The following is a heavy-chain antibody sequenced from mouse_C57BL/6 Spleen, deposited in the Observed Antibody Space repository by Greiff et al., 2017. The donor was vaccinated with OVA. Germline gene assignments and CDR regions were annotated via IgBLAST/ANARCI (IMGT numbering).Heavy chain of an antibody. CDR2: IDPSDSYT. J-gene: IGHJ2*01. CDR1: GYTFTSYW. Sequence: QVQLQQPGAELVKPGASVKLSCKASGYTFTSYWIQWVKQRPGQGLEWIGEIDPSDSYTNYHQKFKGKATLTVDTSSSTAYMQLSSLTSEDSAVYYCARGMDYWGQGTTLTVSS. CDR3: ARGMDY. V-gene: IGHV1-50*01.